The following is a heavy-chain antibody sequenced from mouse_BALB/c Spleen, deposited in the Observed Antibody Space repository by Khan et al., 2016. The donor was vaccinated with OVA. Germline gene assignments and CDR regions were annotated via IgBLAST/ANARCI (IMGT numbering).Heavy chain of an antibody. J-gene: IGHJ3*01. D-gene: IGHD2-1*01. CDR1: GYTFTNYG. V-gene: IGHV9-3-1*01. Sequence: QIQLVQSGPELKKPGETVKISCKASGYTFTNYGMNWVKQAPGQGLKWMGWINTYIGEPTYADDFKGRFAFSLETSASTAYLQITNLPNEDTATYFSARSNGKYWFAYWGQGTLVTVSA. CDR3: ARSNGKYWFAY. CDR2: INTYIGEP.